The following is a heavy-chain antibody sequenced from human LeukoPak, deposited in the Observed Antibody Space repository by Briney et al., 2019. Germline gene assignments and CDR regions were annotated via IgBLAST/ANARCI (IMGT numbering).Heavy chain of an antibody. J-gene: IGHJ4*02. V-gene: IGHV1-2*02. D-gene: IGHD1-26*01. CDR1: GYTFSDYY. CDR3: TRGRRILVGDTNAGDFFDF. CDR2: LNPNSGDT. Sequence: GASVKVSCKASGYTFSDYYIHWVRQAPGQELEWMGWLNPNSGDTYSAQKFQGRVTMTRDTSISTAYIEVSRLRSDDTAVYYCTRGRRILVGDTNAGDFFDFWGQGPLVTVSS.